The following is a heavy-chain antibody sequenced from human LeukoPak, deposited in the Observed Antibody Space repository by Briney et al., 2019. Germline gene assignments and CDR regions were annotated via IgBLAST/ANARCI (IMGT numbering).Heavy chain of an antibody. CDR1: GGSISSSSYY. CDR2: IYYSGST. J-gene: IGHJ2*01. Sequence: SETLSLTCTVSGGSISSSSYYWSWIRQPPGKGLEWIGYIYYSGSTNYNPSLKSRVTISVDTSKNQFSLKLSSVTAADTAVYYCARFDDYGDYAFDLWGRGTLVTVSS. V-gene: IGHV4-61*05. CDR3: ARFDDYGDYAFDL. D-gene: IGHD4-17*01.